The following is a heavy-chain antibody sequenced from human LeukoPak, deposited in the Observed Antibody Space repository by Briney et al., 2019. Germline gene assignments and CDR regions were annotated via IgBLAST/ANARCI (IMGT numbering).Heavy chain of an antibody. J-gene: IGHJ5*02. CDR1: DGSFSGYY. Sequence: SETLSLTCTVYDGSFSGYYWSWIRQPPGKGLEWIGEINHSGSTNYNPSLKSRVTISLDTSKSQFSLKVRYVTAADTAMYYCARVYGGNPRWSWFDPWGQGTLVTVSS. CDR3: ARVYGGNPRWSWFDP. D-gene: IGHD4-23*01. V-gene: IGHV4-34*01. CDR2: INHSGST.